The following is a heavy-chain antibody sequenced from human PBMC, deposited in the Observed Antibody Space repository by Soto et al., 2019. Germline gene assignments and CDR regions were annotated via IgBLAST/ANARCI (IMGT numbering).Heavy chain of an antibody. J-gene: IGHJ4*02. Sequence: GVPVKVSCKASGYTFTSYYMHWVRQAPGQGLEWMGIINPSGGSTSYAQKFQGRVTMTRDTSTSTVYMELSSLRSEDTAVYYCARCLVVNLYGYSVYYFACWGQGTMGTVGS. CDR2: INPSGGST. V-gene: IGHV1-46*01. CDR1: GYTFTSYY. D-gene: IGHD3-22*01. CDR3: ARCLVVNLYGYSVYYFAC.